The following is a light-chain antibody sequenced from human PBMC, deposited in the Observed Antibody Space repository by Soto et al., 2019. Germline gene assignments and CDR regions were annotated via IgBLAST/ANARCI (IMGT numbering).Light chain of an antibody. J-gene: IGKJ1*01. CDR1: QTVNSN. Sequence: EIVMTQSPATLSLSPGERATLSCRASQTVNSNLAWYQRKPGQAPRLLIYATSTRATGIPARFSGSGSGTEYTLTISSLQSEDFAVYYCQQYNNWPLWTFGQGTKVEIK. V-gene: IGKV3-15*01. CDR3: QQYNNWPLWT. CDR2: ATS.